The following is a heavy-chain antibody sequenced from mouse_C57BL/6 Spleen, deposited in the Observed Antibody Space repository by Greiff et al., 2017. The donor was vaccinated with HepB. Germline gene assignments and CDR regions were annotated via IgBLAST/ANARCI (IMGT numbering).Heavy chain of an antibody. V-gene: IGHV1-47*01. CDR3: ARGYYGSRELYYAMDY. CDR2: FHPYNDDT. Sequence: QVQLKQSGAELVKPGASVKMSCKASGYTFTTYPIEWMKQNHGKSLEWIGNFHPYNDDTKYNEKFKGKATLTVEKSSSTVYLELSRLTSDDSAVYYCARGYYGSRELYYAMDYWGQGTSVTVSS. CDR1: GYTFTTYP. J-gene: IGHJ4*01. D-gene: IGHD1-1*01.